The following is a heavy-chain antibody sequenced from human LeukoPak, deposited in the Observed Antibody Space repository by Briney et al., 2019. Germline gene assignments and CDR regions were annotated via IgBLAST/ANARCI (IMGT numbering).Heavy chain of an antibody. CDR2: IYYSGST. CDR1: GGSISSGGYS. CDR3: ARVSPGSGSYYFDY. V-gene: IGHV4-30-4*07. D-gene: IGHD3-10*01. Sequence: PSETLSLTCAVSGGSISSGGYSWSWIRQPPGKGLEWIGYIYYSGSTYYNPSLKSRVTISVDTSKNQFSLKLSSVTAADTAVYYCARVSPGSGSYYFDYWGQGTLVTVSS. J-gene: IGHJ4*02.